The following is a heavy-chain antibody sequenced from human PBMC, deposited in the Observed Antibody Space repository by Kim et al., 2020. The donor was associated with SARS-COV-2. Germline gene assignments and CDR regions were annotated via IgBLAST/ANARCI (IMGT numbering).Heavy chain of an antibody. Sequence: GGSLRLSCAASGFTFSNYAMSWVRQAPGKGLEWVSGISGTGGSTYYADSLKGRFTISRDNSKNTLYLQMNSLRAEDTAIYYCAKDLVVREVTVIDDWGQGILVTVSS. J-gene: IGHJ4*02. V-gene: IGHV3-23*01. D-gene: IGHD1-26*01. CDR1: GFTFSNYA. CDR2: ISGTGGST. CDR3: AKDLVVREVTVIDD.